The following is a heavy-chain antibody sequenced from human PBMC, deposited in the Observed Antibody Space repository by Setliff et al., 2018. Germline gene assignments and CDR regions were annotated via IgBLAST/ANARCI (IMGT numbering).Heavy chain of an antibody. CDR2: IIPMLGTT. Sequence: SVKVSCKASGGTFSSYAIDWVQRAPGQGREWMGGIIPMLGTTNYAQKFQGRVTMTSDTSTNTVYLEVRRLRSTDTAVYFCSRDRFYNSWSGTSITAPHDAFDIWGKGTMVTVSS. J-gene: IGHJ3*02. V-gene: IGHV1-69*05. CDR1: GGTFSSYA. D-gene: IGHD3-3*01. CDR3: SRDRFYNSWSGTSITAPHDAFDI.